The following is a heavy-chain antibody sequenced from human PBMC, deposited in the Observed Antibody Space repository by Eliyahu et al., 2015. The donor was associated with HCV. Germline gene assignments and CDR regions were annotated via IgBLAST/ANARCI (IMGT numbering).Heavy chain of an antibody. V-gene: IGHV4-39*01. CDR3: AMERAGTSSGWYRNSHWFDT. J-gene: IGHJ5*02. CDR1: XGSISSSSYX. D-gene: IGHD6-19*01. Sequence: QLQLQESGPGLVKPSETLSLTCTVSXGSISSSSYXWGWIRQPPGKGLXWIGSIYYSGSTYYNPSLKSRVTISVDTSKNQFSLKLSSVTAADTAVYYCAMERAGTSSGWYRNSHWFDTWGQGTLVTVSS. CDR2: IYYSGST.